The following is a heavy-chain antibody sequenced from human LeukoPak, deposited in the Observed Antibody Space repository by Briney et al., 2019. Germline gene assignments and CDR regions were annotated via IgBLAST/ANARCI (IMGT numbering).Heavy chain of an antibody. CDR1: GYTLTELS. V-gene: IGHV1-24*01. CDR3: APLSPSYGGLFILWD. D-gene: IGHD3-16*01. J-gene: IGHJ4*02. CDR2: FDPEDGET. Sequence: ASVTVSCKVSGYTLTELSMHWVRQAPGKGLEWMGGFDPEDGETIYAQKFQGRVTMTEDTSTDTAYMELSSLRSEGTAVYYCAPLSPSYGGLFILWDWGQGTLVTVSS.